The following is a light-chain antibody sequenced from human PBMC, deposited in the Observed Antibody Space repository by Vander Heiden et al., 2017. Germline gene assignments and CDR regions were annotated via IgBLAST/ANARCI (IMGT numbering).Light chain of an antibody. CDR3: AAWDDSLNGVV. Sequence: HYLLTHPPSAFGPPGQGVTISCSGRRSNIGTNSVNWYQQLPVTAPKLLMYSNNHRPSGVPDLFSGSKSGTSASLAITGLQSEDEADYYCAAWDDSLNGVVFGGGTKLTVL. V-gene: IGLV1-44*01. CDR1: RSNIGTNS. J-gene: IGLJ3*02. CDR2: SNN.